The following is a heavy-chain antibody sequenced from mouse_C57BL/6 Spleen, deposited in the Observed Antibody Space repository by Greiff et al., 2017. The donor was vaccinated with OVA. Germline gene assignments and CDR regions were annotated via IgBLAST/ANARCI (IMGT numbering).Heavy chain of an antibody. D-gene: IGHD2-4*01. V-gene: IGHV14-3*01. Sequence: VQLQQSVAELVRPGASVKLSCTASGFNIQNTYMHWVKQRPEQGLEWIGRIDPANGNTKYAPKFQGKATITADTSSNTAYLQLSSLTSEDTAIYYCARDDYDSFACWGQGTLVTVTA. CDR2: IDPANGNT. J-gene: IGHJ3*01. CDR1: GFNIQNTY. CDR3: ARDDYDSFAC.